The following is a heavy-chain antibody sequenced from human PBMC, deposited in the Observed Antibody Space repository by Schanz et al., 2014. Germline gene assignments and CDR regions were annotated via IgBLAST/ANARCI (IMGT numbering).Heavy chain of an antibody. CDR2: ISYDGSNK. CDR3: ATGRAASNFGSEYFLY. V-gene: IGHV3-30*09. D-gene: IGHD6-13*01. J-gene: IGHJ1*01. CDR1: RFTFSSYT. Sequence: QVQLVESGGGVVQPGRSLRLSCAASRFTFSSYTMHWVRQAPGKGLEWVALISYDGSNKYYADSVKGRFAISRENSKNTIFLQMSSLRPEDPAVYYCATGRAASNFGSEYFLYWVQGPLVTVSS.